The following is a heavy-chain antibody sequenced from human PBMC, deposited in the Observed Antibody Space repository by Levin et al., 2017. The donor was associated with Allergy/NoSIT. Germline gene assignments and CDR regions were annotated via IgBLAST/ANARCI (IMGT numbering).Heavy chain of an antibody. CDR2: IYYSGST. V-gene: IGHV4-39*01. CDR1: GVSIGSSSYY. J-gene: IGHJ4*02. CDR3: ARRFAASSNWDFDY. D-gene: IGHD4-11*01. Sequence: SETLSLTCTVSGVSIGSSSYYWGWIRQPPGKGLEWIGSIYYSGSTYYNPSLKSRLTISVDTSKSQFPLKMSPVTAADTAVYYCARRFAASSNWDFDYWGQGTLVTVSS.